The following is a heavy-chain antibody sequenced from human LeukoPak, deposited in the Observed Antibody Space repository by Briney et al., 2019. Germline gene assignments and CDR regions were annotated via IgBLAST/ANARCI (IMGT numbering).Heavy chain of an antibody. V-gene: IGHV4-59*12. CDR1: GGSISSYY. CDR3: ARGGRGLELNMDV. D-gene: IGHD1-7*01. CDR2: IYYSGST. Sequence: SETLSLTCTVSGGSISSYYWSWIRQPPGKGLEWIGYIYYSGSTYYNPSLKSRVTISVDTSKNQFSLKLSSVTAADTAVYYCARGGRGLELNMDVWGKGTTVTVSS. J-gene: IGHJ6*03.